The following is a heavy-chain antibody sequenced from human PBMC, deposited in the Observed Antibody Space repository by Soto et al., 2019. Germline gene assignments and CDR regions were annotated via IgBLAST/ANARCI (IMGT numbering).Heavy chain of an antibody. CDR2: IYYSGST. J-gene: IGHJ6*03. D-gene: IGHD2-15*01. CDR3: ARSYRRYCSGGSCYSYYYYYMDV. V-gene: IGHV4-59*01. Sequence: LETLPLTCTVSGGFIISYYWSWIRQPTGKGLEWIGYIYYSGSTNYNPSLKSRVTISVDTSKNQFSLKLSSVTAADTAVYYCARSYRRYCSGGSCYSYYYYYMDVWGKGTTVTVSS. CDR1: GGFIISYY.